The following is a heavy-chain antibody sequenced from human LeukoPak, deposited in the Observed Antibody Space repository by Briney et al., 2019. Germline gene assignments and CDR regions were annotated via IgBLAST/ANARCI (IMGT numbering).Heavy chain of an antibody. J-gene: IGHJ4*02. CDR2: ISSISYYI. V-gene: IGHV3-21*01. CDR3: ARVYGAKNDFWNGHFLINALESVDY. Sequence: GSLRLSCAASGFTFSSYSMNWVRQAPGKGLEWVSSISSISYYIYYADSVKGRFTISRDNAKNSLYLQMNSLRAEDTAVYYCARVYGAKNDFWNGHFLINALESVDYWGQGTLVSVPS. CDR1: GFTFSSYS. D-gene: IGHD3-3*01.